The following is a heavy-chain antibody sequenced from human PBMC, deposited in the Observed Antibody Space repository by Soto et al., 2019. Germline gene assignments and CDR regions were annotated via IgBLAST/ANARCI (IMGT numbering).Heavy chain of an antibody. D-gene: IGHD4-17*01. V-gene: IGHV4-59*01. J-gene: IGHJ4*02. CDR2: IDYSGST. Sequence: QVQLQESGPGLVKPSETLSLTCTVSGGSISSYYWSWIRQPPGKGLEWIGYIDYSGSTNYNPSLTSRVAISVDTSKNQFSLKLSSVTAADTAVYYCARGYGDFDYWGQGTLVTVSS. CDR3: ARGYGDFDY. CDR1: GGSISSYY.